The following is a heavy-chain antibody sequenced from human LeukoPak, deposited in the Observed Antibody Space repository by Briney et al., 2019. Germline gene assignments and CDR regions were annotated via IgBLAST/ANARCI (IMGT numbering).Heavy chain of an antibody. CDR3: AKKNSDYAEGSRPFDY. J-gene: IGHJ4*02. V-gene: IGHV3-23*01. Sequence: QTRGCLRLSSAASGFTFSSDSTRWGRAGPGEGLEWVSSISGSVGTPYYADSVKGRFTISRDNAKNPLYLQMNSLRAEDTAVYHCAKKNSDYAEGSRPFDYWGQGTLVTVSS. CDR1: GFTFSSDS. CDR2: ISGSVGTP. D-gene: IGHD5-12*01.